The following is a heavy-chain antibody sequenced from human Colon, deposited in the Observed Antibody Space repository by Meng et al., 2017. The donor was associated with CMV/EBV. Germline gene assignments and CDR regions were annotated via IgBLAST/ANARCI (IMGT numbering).Heavy chain of an antibody. Sequence: QRSTPGLENPSATLSPAFAIPGYSVSSDSAAWNWIRQSPSRGLEWLGRTYYRSQWYFDYEVSVIGRITINADTSKNEFSLQLRSVTPDDTAVYYCARGWELGSWGQGTLVTVSS. V-gene: IGHV6-1*01. J-gene: IGHJ4*02. CDR2: TYYRSQWYF. CDR1: GYSVSSDSAA. D-gene: IGHD1-26*01. CDR3: ARGWELGS.